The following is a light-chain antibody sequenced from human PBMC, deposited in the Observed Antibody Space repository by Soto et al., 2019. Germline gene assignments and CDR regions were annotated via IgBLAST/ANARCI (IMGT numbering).Light chain of an antibody. J-gene: IGLJ2*01. CDR2: EVS. CDR3: CSYAGSNNVV. CDR1: SSDVGGYNY. Sequence: QSVLTQSPSASGSPGQSVTISCTGTSSDVGGYNYVSWYQQHPGKAPKLMIYEVSKRPSGVPDRFSGSKSGNTASLTVSGLQAEDEADYYCCSYAGSNNVVFGGGTKVTVL. V-gene: IGLV2-8*01.